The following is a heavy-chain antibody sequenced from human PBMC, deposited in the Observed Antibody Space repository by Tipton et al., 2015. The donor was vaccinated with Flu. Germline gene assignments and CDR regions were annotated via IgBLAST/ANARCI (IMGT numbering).Heavy chain of an antibody. V-gene: IGHV3-23*01. D-gene: IGHD5-18*01. Sequence: SLRLSCVASGFTFTSFAMNWVRQAPGKGLEWVSAIGGSGVDTYYADSVKGRFTISRDNSKNTLYLQMDSLRAEDTAVYFCARGATAETYLQLWKPFDYWGQGTQVTVSS. J-gene: IGHJ4*02. CDR1: GFTFTSFA. CDR3: ARGATAETYLQLWKPFDY. CDR2: IGGSGVDT.